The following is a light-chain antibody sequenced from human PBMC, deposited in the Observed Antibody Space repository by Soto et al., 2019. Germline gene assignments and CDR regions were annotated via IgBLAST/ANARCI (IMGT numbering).Light chain of an antibody. CDR1: QTISSW. Sequence: DIPMTQSPSTLSGSVGDRVTIICRASQTISSWLAWYQQKPGKAPKLLIYDASSLESGVPSRFSGSGSGTEFTLTISSLQPDDFATYYCQHYNSYSFGQGTKVDIK. CDR3: QHYNSYS. V-gene: IGKV1-5*02. CDR2: DAS. J-gene: IGKJ1*01.